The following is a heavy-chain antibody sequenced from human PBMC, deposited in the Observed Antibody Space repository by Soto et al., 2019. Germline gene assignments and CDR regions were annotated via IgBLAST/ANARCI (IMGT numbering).Heavy chain of an antibody. D-gene: IGHD2-2*01. CDR2: IYHSGST. CDR1: GASISGTNW. J-gene: IGHJ4*02. V-gene: IGHV4-4*02. CDR3: ARRRDALFDS. Sequence: QVQLQESGPGLVKPSGTLSLTCAVSGASISGTNWWTWVRQSPGKGLEWIGDIYHSGSTSYIPSLKSRLTISVDKSKNQFSLKLTSVTAADSAVYYCARRRDALFDSWGQGTLVTVSS.